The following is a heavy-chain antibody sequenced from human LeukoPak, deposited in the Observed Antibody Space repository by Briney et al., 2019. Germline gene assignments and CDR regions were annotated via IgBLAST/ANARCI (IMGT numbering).Heavy chain of an antibody. CDR3: ATAGWELRRDAFDI. CDR2: FDPEDGET. CDR1: GYTLTKLS. J-gene: IGHJ3*02. D-gene: IGHD1-26*01. Sequence: ASVKVSCKVSGYTLTKLSMHWVRQALGKGLEWVGGFDPEDGETVYAQKFQGRVTMTEDTSTDTAYMELSSLRSEDTAVYYCATAGWELRRDAFDIWGQGTMVTVSS. V-gene: IGHV1-24*01.